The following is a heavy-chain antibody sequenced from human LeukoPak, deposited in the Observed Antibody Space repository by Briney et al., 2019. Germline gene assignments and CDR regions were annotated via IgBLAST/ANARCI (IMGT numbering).Heavy chain of an antibody. CDR2: INPNSGGT. J-gene: IGHJ6*03. D-gene: IGHD2-2*01. Sequence: ASVTASCKASGYTFTGYYMHWVRQAPGQGLEWMGWINPNSGGTNYAQKFQGRVTMTRDTSISTAYMELSRLRTDDTAVYYCARRAGYCSSTSCYAPLYYYYYMDVWGKRTTVTVSS. CDR3: ARRAGYCSSTSCYAPLYYYYYMDV. CDR1: GYTFTGYY. V-gene: IGHV1-2*02.